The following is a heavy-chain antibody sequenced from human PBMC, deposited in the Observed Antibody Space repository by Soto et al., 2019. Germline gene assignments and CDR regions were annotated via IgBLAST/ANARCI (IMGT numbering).Heavy chain of an antibody. CDR3: ARDYPGGSYYDY. V-gene: IGHV3-7*03. Sequence: GGSLRLSCSASGFTFSIYWMSWFRQAPGKGLEWVARINQDGSEKYYVDSVKGRFTISRDNAKNSLYLQMNSLRAEDTAVYYCARDYPGGSYYDYWGQGTLVTVSS. J-gene: IGHJ4*02. D-gene: IGHD1-26*01. CDR2: INQDGSEK. CDR1: GFTFSIYW.